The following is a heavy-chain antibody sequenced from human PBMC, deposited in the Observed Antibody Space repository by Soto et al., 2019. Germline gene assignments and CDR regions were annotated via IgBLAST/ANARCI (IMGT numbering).Heavy chain of an antibody. V-gene: IGHV3-33*01. J-gene: IGHJ4*02. CDR2: IWYDGSNK. CDR1: GFTFSSYG. Sequence: QVQLVESGGGVVQPGRSLRLSCAASGFTFSSYGMHWVRQAPGKGLEWVAVIWYDGSNKYYADSVKGRFIISSDNSKKTVYLQMNSLRAEDTAVYYCSRGYCSGGSCSALDYCGQGTLVTVSS. D-gene: IGHD2-15*01. CDR3: SRGYCSGGSCSALDY.